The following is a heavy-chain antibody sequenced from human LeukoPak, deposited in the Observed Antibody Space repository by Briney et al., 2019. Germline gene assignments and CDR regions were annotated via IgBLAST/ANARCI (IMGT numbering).Heavy chain of an antibody. CDR3: TRTVPSGNYYYMGV. V-gene: IGHV3-73*01. Sequence: GGSLRLSCAASGFILSGSTVHWVRQASGKGLEWVGRIRSKANNYATAHAASVKGRFTISRDDSENTAYLQMYSLKNEDTAVYYCTRTVPSGNYYYMGVWGKGTTVTVSS. D-gene: IGHD1-26*01. CDR2: IRSKANNYAT. J-gene: IGHJ6*03. CDR1: GFILSGST.